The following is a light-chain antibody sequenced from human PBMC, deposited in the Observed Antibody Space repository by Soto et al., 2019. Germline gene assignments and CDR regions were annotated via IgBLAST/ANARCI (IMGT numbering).Light chain of an antibody. J-gene: IGLJ2*01. CDR1: SSDFGDDKY. CDR2: GVS. V-gene: IGLV2-14*01. Sequence: QSALTQPASVSGSPGQSITMSCTGSSSDFGDDKYVTWYQQQPGKGPNLLIYGVSKRPSGVSNRFSGSKSGNTASLTISGLQVEDEADYYCAAWDDSLSGPVFGGGTKLTVL. CDR3: AAWDDSLSGPV.